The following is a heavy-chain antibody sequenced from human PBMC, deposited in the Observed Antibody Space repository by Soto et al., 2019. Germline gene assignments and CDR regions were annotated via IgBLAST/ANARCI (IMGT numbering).Heavy chain of an antibody. J-gene: IGHJ6*02. D-gene: IGHD1-26*01. CDR2: IWYDGSNK. Sequence: PVGSLRLSCAASGFTFSSYGMHWVRQAPGKGLEWVAVIWYDGSNKYYADSVKGRFTISRDNSKNTLYLQMNSLRAEDTAVYYCARGMEPRDGSGMDVWGQGTTVTVSS. CDR3: ARGMEPRDGSGMDV. V-gene: IGHV3-33*01. CDR1: GFTFSSYG.